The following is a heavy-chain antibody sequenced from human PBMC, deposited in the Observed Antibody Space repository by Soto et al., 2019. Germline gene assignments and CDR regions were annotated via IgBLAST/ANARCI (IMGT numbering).Heavy chain of an antibody. CDR3: ARGGVVPAAMAGNWFDP. CDR1: GDSVSSSNYY. J-gene: IGHJ5*02. CDR2: VFHSGST. V-gene: IGHV4-39*07. Sequence: PSETLSLTCTVSGDSVSSSNYYWGWIRQPPGKGLEWIGCVFHSGSTYYNPSLKSRVTISVDTSKNQFSLKLSSVTAADAAVYYCARGGVVPAAMAGNWFDPWGQGTLVTVSS. D-gene: IGHD2-2*01.